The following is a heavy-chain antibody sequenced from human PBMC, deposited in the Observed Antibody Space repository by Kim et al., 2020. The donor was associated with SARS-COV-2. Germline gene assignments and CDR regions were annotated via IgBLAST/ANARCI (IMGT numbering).Heavy chain of an antibody. CDR1: GFTFSNAW. J-gene: IGHJ4*02. CDR3: ILRGYYDPGVDY. V-gene: IGHV3-15*01. Sequence: GGSLRLSCAASGFTFSNAWMSWVRQAPGKGLEWVGRIKSKTDGGTTDYAAPVKGRFTISRDDSKNTLYLQMNSLKTEDTAVYYCILRGYYDPGVDYWGQGTLVTVSS. D-gene: IGHD3-22*01. CDR2: IKSKTDGGTT.